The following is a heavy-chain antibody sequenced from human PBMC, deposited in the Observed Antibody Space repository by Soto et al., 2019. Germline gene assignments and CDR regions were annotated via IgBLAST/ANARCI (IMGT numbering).Heavy chain of an antibody. D-gene: IGHD3-16*02. CDR3: AKDAVYNDGLWLIVQ. V-gene: IGHV3-23*05. CDR1: GLPHSNFA. Sequence: GGSLRLSCSASGLPHSNFAMMWVRQAPGTGLECVSGIYGSGRGIEYADSVKGRFTISRDNSKNTVYLQMTDLRADDTAVYYCAKDAVYNDGLWLIVQWGRGTQVTVSS. J-gene: IGHJ4*02. CDR2: IYGSGRGI.